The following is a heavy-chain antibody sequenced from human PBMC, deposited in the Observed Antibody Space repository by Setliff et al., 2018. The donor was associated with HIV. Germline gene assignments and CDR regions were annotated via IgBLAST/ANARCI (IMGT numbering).Heavy chain of an antibody. CDR3: AREKRSSTWLYSSGGTVDY. D-gene: IGHD6-25*01. V-gene: IGHV1-2*02. CDR2: INLNNGGT. CDR1: GYTFSGYY. J-gene: IGHJ4*02. Sequence: ASVKVSCKASGYTFSGYYMHWVRQAPGQGLEWMGWINLNNGGTNYAQKFQGRVTMTGDTSISTVYMELSSLRSDDTAVYYCAREKRSSTWLYSSGGTVDYWGLGTLVTVSS.